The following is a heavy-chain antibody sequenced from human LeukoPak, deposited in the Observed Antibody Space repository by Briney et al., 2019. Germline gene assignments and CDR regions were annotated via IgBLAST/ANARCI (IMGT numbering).Heavy chain of an antibody. CDR1: GFTFSSYW. J-gene: IGHJ6*03. CDR2: INSDGSST. CDR3: ARVFGSGSYLLGYYYYYMDV. V-gene: IGHV3-74*01. Sequence: PGGSLRLSCAASGFTFSSYWMHRVRQAPGKGLVWVSRINSDGSSTSYADSVKGRFTISRDNAKNTLYLQMNSLRAEDTAVYYCARVFGSGSYLLGYYYYYMDVWGKGTTVTVSS. D-gene: IGHD3-10*01.